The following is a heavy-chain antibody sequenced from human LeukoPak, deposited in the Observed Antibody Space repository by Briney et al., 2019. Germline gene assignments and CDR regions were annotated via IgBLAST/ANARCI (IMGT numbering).Heavy chain of an antibody. CDR1: GDFITAYY. V-gene: IGHV4-59*13. Sequence: SETLSLTCTVSGDFITAYYWSWIRQPPGKGLEWIGYVYYTGSTEYNPSLRSRVTISLDASKNQFSLNLKSLTPADTAVYYCAKGLYYHFSSGFLGPREADYWGPGTHVTVSS. J-gene: IGHJ4*02. D-gene: IGHD3-3*01. CDR2: VYYTGST. CDR3: AKGLYYHFSSGFLGPREADY.